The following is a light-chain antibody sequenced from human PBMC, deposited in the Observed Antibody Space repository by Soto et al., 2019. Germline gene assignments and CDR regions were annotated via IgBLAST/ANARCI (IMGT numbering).Light chain of an antibody. J-gene: IGLJ2*01. CDR2: EVS. CDR3: SSYAGSNNVL. CDR1: SSDVGGYKY. V-gene: IGLV2-8*01. Sequence: QSVLTQPPSASGSPGQSVTISCTGTSSDVGGYKYVSWHQQHPGKAPKVIIYEVSKRPSGVPDRFSGSKSGNTASLTVSGLQAEDEADYYCSSYAGSNNVLFGGGTKLTVL.